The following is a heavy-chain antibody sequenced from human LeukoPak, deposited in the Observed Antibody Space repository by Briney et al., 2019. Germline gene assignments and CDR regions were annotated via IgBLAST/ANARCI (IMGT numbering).Heavy chain of an antibody. CDR2: IYCSGST. D-gene: IGHD5-18*01. CDR3: ARASWIQNYDDWWGSYYFDY. J-gene: IGHJ4*02. CDR1: GGSISSYY. V-gene: IGHV4-59*01. Sequence: SETLSLTCTVSGGSISSYYWSWIRQPPGKGLEWIGYIYCSGSTNYNPSLKSRVTISVDTSKNQFSLKLSSVTAADTAVYYCARASWIQNYDDWWGSYYFDYWGQGTLVTVSS.